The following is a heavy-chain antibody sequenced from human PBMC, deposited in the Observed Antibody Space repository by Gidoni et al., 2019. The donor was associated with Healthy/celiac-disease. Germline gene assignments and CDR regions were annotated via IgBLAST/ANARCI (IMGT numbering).Heavy chain of an antibody. D-gene: IGHD5-12*01. CDR3: ARCIVATSLYYYYYMDV. CDR2: MNPNSGNT. J-gene: IGHJ6*03. V-gene: IGHV1-8*01. CDR1: GYTFTSYD. Sequence: QVQLVQSGAEVQKPGASVKVSCKASGYTFTSYDINWVRQATGQGLEWMGWMNPNSGNTGYAQKFQGRVTMTRNTSISTAYMELSSLRSEDTAVYYCARCIVATSLYYYYYMDVWGKGTTVTVSS.